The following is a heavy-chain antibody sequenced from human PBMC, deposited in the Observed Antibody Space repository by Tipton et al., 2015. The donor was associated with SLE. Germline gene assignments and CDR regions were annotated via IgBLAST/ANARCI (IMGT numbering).Heavy chain of an antibody. CDR1: GFTFDDYT. CDR2: ISYDGSNK. D-gene: IGHD6-19*01. J-gene: IGHJ3*02. V-gene: IGHV3-30*04. Sequence: SLRLSCAASGFTFDDYTMHWVRQAPGKGLEWVAVISYDGSNKYYADSVKGRFTISRDNSKNTLYLQMNSLRAEDTAVYYCASELGQWAFDIWGQGTMVTVSS. CDR3: ASELGQWAFDI.